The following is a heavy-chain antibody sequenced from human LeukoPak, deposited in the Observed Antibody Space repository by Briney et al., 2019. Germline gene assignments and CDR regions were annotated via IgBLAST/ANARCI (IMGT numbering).Heavy chain of an antibody. CDR3: ARVQSYYYGMDV. V-gene: IGHV3-33*01. CDR1: GFTFSSYG. J-gene: IGHJ6*02. CDR2: IWYDGSNK. Sequence: GGSLRLSCAASGFTFSSYGMRWVRQAPGKGLEWVAVIWYDGSNKYYADSVKGRFTISRDNSKNTLYLQMNSLRAEDTAVYYCARVQSYYYGMDVWGQGTTVTVSS.